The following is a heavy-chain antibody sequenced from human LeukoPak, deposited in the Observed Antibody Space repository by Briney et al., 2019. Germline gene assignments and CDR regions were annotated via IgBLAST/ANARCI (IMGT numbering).Heavy chain of an antibody. CDR2: VSAYKGYT. V-gene: IGHV1-18*01. Sequence: ASVKVSCKTSGSVFNSFGITWLRQAPGQGLEWMGWVSAYKGYTSHAQKFQDRVIMTTDTSTTTAYMELRNLTSDDTAVYYCAREAVSFVAVANDGYFDFWGQGSLVIVSS. CDR1: GSVFNSFG. J-gene: IGHJ4*02. CDR3: AREAVSFVAVANDGYFDF. D-gene: IGHD6-19*01.